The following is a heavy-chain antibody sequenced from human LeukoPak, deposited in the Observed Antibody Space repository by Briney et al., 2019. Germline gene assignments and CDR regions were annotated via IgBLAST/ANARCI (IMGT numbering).Heavy chain of an antibody. CDR1: GASIITTDYH. Sequence: SETLSLTCTVSGASIITTDYHWGWIRQPPGKGLEWIGSIYYSGTTYYNPSLKSRLTISVDTSRNHFSLSLSSVIAADTAIYYCAREIASSVEFWGQGSLVTVSS. CDR3: AREIASSVEF. CDR2: IYYSGTT. D-gene: IGHD6-6*01. J-gene: IGHJ4*02. V-gene: IGHV4-39*02.